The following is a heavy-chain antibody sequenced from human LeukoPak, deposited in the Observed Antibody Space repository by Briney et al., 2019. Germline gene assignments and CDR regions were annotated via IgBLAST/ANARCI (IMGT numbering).Heavy chain of an antibody. CDR3: ARLMVGQAGVGATHLDY. V-gene: IGHV3-30*02. J-gene: IGHJ4*02. Sequence: GGSLRLSCTASGFTLSTYGMHWVRQAPGKGLECVTFIRHDGSATYYADSVKGRFTSCRDNSKSTVYLEVNSLRPEDTDVYYCARLMVGQAGVGATHLDYWGQGTLLSVSS. CDR1: GFTLSTYG. D-gene: IGHD1-26*01. CDR2: IRHDGSAT.